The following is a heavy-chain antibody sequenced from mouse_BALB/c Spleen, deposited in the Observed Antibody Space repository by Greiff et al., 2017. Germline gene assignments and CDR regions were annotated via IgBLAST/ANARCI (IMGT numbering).Heavy chain of an antibody. CDR2: INPSSGYT. V-gene: IGHV1-4*01. Sequence: QVQLQQSGAELARPGASVKMSCKASGYTFTSYTMHWVKQRPGQGLEWIGYINPSSGYTNYNQKFKDKATLTADKSSSTAYMQLSSLTSEDSAVYYCAGSTYDYQFAYWGQGTLVTVSA. CDR1: GYTFTSYT. D-gene: IGHD2-4*01. CDR3: AGSTYDYQFAY. J-gene: IGHJ3*01.